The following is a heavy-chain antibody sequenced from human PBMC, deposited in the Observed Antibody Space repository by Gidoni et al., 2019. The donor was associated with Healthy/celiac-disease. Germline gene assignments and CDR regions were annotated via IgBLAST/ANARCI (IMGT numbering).Heavy chain of an antibody. CDR2: IFWNDDK. Sequence: QITFTESGPTLVKPTQTLTLTCTFSGFSLTTSGVGVGWIRQPPGKALEWLALIFWNDDKRYSPSLNTRLTITKDTSKNQVILTMTNMDPVDTATYYCAHTYSAWDRFGVVMVNWFDPWGRGTLVTVSS. CDR1: GFSLTTSGVG. V-gene: IGHV2-5*01. J-gene: IGHJ5*02. D-gene: IGHD3-3*01. CDR3: AHTYSAWDRFGVVMVNWFDP.